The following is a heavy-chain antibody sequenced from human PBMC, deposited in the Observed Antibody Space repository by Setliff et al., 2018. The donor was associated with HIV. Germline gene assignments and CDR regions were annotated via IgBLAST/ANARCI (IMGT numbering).Heavy chain of an antibody. CDR2: INAHNGNI. D-gene: IGHD1-1*01. J-gene: IGHJ4*02. CDR1: GYTFTNYG. Sequence: ASVKVSCKTSGYTFTNYGISWVRQTPRQGLEWMGWINAHNGNIKYAQKFRGRVTVTTDTSTSTGYMELKSLTSDDTAVYYCARAAGYQLLGWGQGTLVTVSS. CDR3: ARAAGYQLLG. V-gene: IGHV1-18*01.